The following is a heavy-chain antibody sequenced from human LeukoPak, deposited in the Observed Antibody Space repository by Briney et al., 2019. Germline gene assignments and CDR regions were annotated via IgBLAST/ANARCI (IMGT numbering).Heavy chain of an antibody. CDR3: ARGQVMTY. J-gene: IGHJ4*02. Sequence: GGSLRLSCAASGSIFTNYFMSWVRQAPGKGLEWVASIKHDGSEKYYVDSVRGRFTISRDNTMNSLYLQMSSLRAEDTAVYYCARGQVMTYWGQGTLVTVSS. V-gene: IGHV3-7*01. D-gene: IGHD2-21*02. CDR1: GSIFTNYF. CDR2: IKHDGSEK.